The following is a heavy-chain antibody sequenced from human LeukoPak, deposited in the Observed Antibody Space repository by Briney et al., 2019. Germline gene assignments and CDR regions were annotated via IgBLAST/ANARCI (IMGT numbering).Heavy chain of an antibody. J-gene: IGHJ6*03. Sequence: PGGSLRLSCTASGFTFGTHGMHWVREAPGKGLEWLTYIRWDASDKYYADSVKGRFTISRDNSKNTLYLQMSSLRAEDTAVYYCARSVPHIVVVPAAPGSSYYYYYMDVWGKGTTVTVSS. V-gene: IGHV3-30*02. CDR1: GFTFGTHG. CDR2: IRWDASDK. CDR3: ARSVPHIVVVPAAPGSSYYYYYMDV. D-gene: IGHD2-2*01.